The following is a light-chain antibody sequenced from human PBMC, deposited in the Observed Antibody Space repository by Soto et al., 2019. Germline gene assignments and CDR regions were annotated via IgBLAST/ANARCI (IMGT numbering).Light chain of an antibody. Sequence: DIQMTQSPSTLSASVGDRVTITCRASQSINSWLAWYQQKPGKAPKLLIYDASNLESGVPSRFSGSGSGTEFTLTISSLQPDDFATYYCQQYNSYLWTFGHGTKVEIK. CDR3: QQYNSYLWT. V-gene: IGKV1-5*01. CDR1: QSINSW. J-gene: IGKJ1*01. CDR2: DAS.